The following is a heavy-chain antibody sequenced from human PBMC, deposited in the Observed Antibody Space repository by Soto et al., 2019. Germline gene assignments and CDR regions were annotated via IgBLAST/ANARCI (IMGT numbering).Heavy chain of an antibody. V-gene: IGHV3-30*03. CDR2: ISYDGSNK. J-gene: IGHJ6*02. Sequence: GGSLRLSCAAPGFTFSSYGMHWVRQAPGKGLEWVAVISYDGSNKYYADSVKGRFTISRDNSKNTLYLQMNSLRAEDTAVYYCAREKSTTGPEAPPYYYYGMDVWGQGTTVTVSS. D-gene: IGHD4-17*01. CDR3: AREKSTTGPEAPPYYYYGMDV. CDR1: GFTFSSYG.